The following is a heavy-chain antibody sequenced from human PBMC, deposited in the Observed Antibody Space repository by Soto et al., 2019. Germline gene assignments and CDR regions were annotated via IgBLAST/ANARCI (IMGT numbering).Heavy chain of an antibody. CDR3: AKALCYDFKSRSYAWFDP. CDR2: ISGSGGST. Sequence: GGSLRLSCAASGFTFSSYAMSWVRQAPGKGLEWVSAISGSGGSTYYADSVKGRFTISRDNSKNTLYLQMNSLRAEDTAVYYCAKALCYDFKSRSYAWFDPCGQGPLVTVSS. V-gene: IGHV3-23*01. CDR1: GFTFSSYA. J-gene: IGHJ5*02. D-gene: IGHD3-3*01.